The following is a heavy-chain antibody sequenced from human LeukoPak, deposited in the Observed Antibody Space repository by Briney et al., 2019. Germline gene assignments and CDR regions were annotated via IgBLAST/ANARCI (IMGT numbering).Heavy chain of an antibody. CDR1: GGSISSYY. Sequence: SETLSLTCTVSGGSISSYYWSWIRQPPGKGLEWIGYIYYSGSTNYNPSLKSRVTISVDTSKNQFSLKLSSVTAADTAVYYCARGLYYDFWSGYFRNNWFDPWGQGTLVTVSS. J-gene: IGHJ5*02. V-gene: IGHV4-59*01. CDR3: ARGLYYDFWSGYFRNNWFDP. D-gene: IGHD3-3*01. CDR2: IYYSGST.